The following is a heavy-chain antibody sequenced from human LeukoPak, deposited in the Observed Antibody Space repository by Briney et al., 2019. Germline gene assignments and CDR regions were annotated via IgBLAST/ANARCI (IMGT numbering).Heavy chain of an antibody. D-gene: IGHD5-24*01. CDR2: INPSGGST. V-gene: IGHV1-46*01. CDR3: ARDSVEMASVQSFDY. CDR1: GYTFTSYY. J-gene: IGHJ4*02. Sequence: ASVKVSCKASGYTFTSYYMHWVRQAPGQGLEWMGIINPSGGSTSYAHKFQGRVTMTRDTSTSTVYMELSSLRSEDTAVYYCARDSVEMASVQSFDYWGQGTLVTVSS.